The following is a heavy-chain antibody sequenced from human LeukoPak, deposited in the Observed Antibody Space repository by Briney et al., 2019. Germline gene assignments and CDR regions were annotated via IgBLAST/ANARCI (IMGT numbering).Heavy chain of an antibody. CDR3: AKNPYEYYFDY. CDR1: GFTFSSYA. J-gene: IGHJ4*02. CDR2: ISGSGGST. V-gene: IGHV3-23*01. D-gene: IGHD5-12*01. Sequence: GGSLRLSCATSGFTFSSYAVSWVRQAPGKGLEWFSGISGSGGSTYYADSVKGRFTISRDNSKNTPYLQMNSLRAEDTAVYYCAKNPYEYYFDYWGQGTLVTVSS.